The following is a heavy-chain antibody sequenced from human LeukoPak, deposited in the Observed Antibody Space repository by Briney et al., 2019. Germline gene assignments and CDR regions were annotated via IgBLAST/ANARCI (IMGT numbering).Heavy chain of an antibody. V-gene: IGHV3-43*02. Sequence: GGSLRLSCAASGFTFGDYTMHWFRQPPGRGVQWVSLITGDGGTTSYAGSVKGRFTISRDNSKNSLYLHMNSLRTEDTALYYCAKGHFGAGHYWGQGTLVTVSS. J-gene: IGHJ4*02. CDR1: GFTFGDYT. D-gene: IGHD3-3*01. CDR3: AKGHFGAGHY. CDR2: ITGDGGTT.